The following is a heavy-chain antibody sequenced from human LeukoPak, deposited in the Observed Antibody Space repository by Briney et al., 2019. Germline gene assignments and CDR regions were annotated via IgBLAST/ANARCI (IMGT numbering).Heavy chain of an antibody. CDR1: GGSFSGYY. CDR2: ISGSGGAT. D-gene: IGHD3-10*01. V-gene: IGHV3-23*01. J-gene: IGHJ4*02. Sequence: PSETLSLTCAVYGGSFSGYYWSWVRQAPGKGLEWVSGISGSGGATYYADSVKGRFTISRDDPHSTLYLQMNSLRAEDTAVYFCARGGVDYYGSGTYYLMYYFDYWGQGALVTVSS. CDR3: ARGGVDYYGSGTYYLMYYFDY.